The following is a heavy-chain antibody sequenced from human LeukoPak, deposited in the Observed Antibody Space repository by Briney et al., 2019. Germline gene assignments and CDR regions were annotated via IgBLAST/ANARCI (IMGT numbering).Heavy chain of an antibody. Sequence: GGFLRLSCEASGFTFSSYWMHWVRQAPGKGLVWVSRIKGDGISTNYADSVKGRFTISRDNAKNTVYLQMNSLRAEDTAVYYCARGAWTAYYLDYWGQGTLVTVSS. CDR3: ARGAWTAYYLDY. J-gene: IGHJ4*02. D-gene: IGHD3/OR15-3a*01. CDR2: IKGDGIST. V-gene: IGHV3-74*01. CDR1: GFTFSSYW.